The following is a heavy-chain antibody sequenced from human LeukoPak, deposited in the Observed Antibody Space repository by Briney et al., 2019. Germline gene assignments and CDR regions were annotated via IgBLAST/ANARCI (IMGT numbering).Heavy chain of an antibody. CDR3: ARAGGDYYYGSGSYRLDY. D-gene: IGHD3-10*01. CDR1: GGTFSSYA. J-gene: IGHJ4*02. V-gene: IGHV1-69*05. CDR2: IIPIFGTA. Sequence: SVKVSCKASGGTFSSYAISWVRQAPGQGLEWMGTIIPIFGTANYAQKFQGRVTITTDESTSTAYMVLSSLRSEDTAVYYCARAGGDYYYGSGSYRLDYWGQGTLVTVSS.